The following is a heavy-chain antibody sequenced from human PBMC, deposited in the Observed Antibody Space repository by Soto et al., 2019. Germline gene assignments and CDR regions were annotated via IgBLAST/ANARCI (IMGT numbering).Heavy chain of an antibody. Sequence: QVQLVQSGAEVKKPGSSVKVSCKASGGTFSSYTISWVRQAPGQGLEWMGRIIPILGIANYAQKFQGRVTSTADNSTSTAYLELSSLRSEDTAVYYCARSYCGGDCYSYDYWGQGTLVTVSS. CDR1: GGTFSSYT. J-gene: IGHJ4*02. D-gene: IGHD2-21*02. V-gene: IGHV1-69*02. CDR2: IIPILGIA. CDR3: ARSYCGGDCYSYDY.